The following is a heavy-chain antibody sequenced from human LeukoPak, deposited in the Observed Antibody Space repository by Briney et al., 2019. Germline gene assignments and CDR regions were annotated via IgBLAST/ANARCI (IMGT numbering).Heavy chain of an antibody. CDR1: GFTFSSYG. CDR2: IWYDGSNK. Sequence: PGGSLRLSCEAPGFTFSSYGMHWGRQAPAKGLEWGAVIWYDGSNKYYADSVKGRFTISRDNSKNTLYLQMNSLRAEDTAVYYCAREQPPQRGSGSYPNWFDPWGQGTLVTVSS. D-gene: IGHD3-10*01. J-gene: IGHJ5*02. CDR3: AREQPPQRGSGSYPNWFDP. V-gene: IGHV3-33*08.